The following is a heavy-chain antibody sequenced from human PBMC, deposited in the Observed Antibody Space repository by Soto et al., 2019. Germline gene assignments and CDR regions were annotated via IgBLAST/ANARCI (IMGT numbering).Heavy chain of an antibody. CDR3: AKTGGAYYYDSSADNYYYYGMDV. D-gene: IGHD3-22*01. CDR1: GGTFSSYA. J-gene: IGHJ6*02. Sequence: SVKVSCKASGGTFSSYAISWVRQAPGQGLEWMGGIIPIFGTANYAQKFQGRVTITADESTSTAYMELSSLRSEDTAVYYCAKTGGAYYYDSSADNYYYYGMDVWGQGTTVTVSS. CDR2: IIPIFGTA. V-gene: IGHV1-69*13.